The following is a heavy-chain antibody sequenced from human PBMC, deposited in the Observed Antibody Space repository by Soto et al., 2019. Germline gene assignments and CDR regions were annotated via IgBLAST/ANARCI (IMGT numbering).Heavy chain of an antibody. CDR1: GFTFSNAW. CDR3: TSSWIQLWPFDY. V-gene: IGHV3-15*01. CDR2: IKSKTDGGTT. D-gene: IGHD5-18*01. J-gene: IGHJ4*02. Sequence: PVGSLRLSCAASGFTFSNAWMSWVRQAPGKGLEWVGRIKSKTDGGTTDYAAPVKGRFTISRDDSKNTLYLQMNSLKTEDTAVYYCTSSWIQLWPFDYWGQGTLVTVSS.